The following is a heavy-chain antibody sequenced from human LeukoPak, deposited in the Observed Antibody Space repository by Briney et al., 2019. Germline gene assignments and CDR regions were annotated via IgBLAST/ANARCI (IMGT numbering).Heavy chain of an antibody. CDR3: AREGRSCTSTSCYALDAFDI. CDR2: IKEDGSEK. Sequence: GGSLRLSCAASGFTFSDYYMSWIRQAPGKGLEWVATIKEDGSEKYYVDSVKGRFTISRDNARNSLFLQMNSLRVEDTAVYYCAREGRSCTSTSCYALDAFDIWGQGTMVTVSS. V-gene: IGHV3-7*01. CDR1: GFTFSDYY. D-gene: IGHD2-2*01. J-gene: IGHJ3*02.